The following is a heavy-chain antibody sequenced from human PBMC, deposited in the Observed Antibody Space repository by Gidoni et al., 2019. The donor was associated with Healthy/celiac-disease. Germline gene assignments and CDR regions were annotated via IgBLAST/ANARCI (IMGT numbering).Heavy chain of an antibody. Sequence: QVQLVESGGGVVQPGRSLRLSCAASGFTFSSYGMHWVRQAPGKGLEWVAVISYDGSNKYYADSVKGRFTISRDNSKNTLYLQMNSLRAEDTAVYYCAKDQQYYGSGSIDYWGQGTLVTVSS. D-gene: IGHD3-10*01. J-gene: IGHJ4*02. V-gene: IGHV3-30*18. CDR3: AKDQQYYGSGSIDY. CDR1: GFTFSSYG. CDR2: ISYDGSNK.